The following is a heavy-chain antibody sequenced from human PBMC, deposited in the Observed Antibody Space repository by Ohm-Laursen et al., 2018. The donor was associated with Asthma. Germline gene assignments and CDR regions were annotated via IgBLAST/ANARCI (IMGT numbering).Heavy chain of an antibody. CDR3: ATLPQKSSNRGPYLDY. J-gene: IGHJ4*02. D-gene: IGHD6-13*01. Sequence: SLRLSCAATGFSFNHACMSWVRQPPGKRLEWVGRIKSQADGGTTDYAAPVKGRFTISRDDSKNTLYLQLNSLKTEDTAVYYCATLPQKSSNRGPYLDYWGQGSLVTVSS. CDR1: GFSFNHAC. CDR2: IKSQADGGTT. V-gene: IGHV3-15*01.